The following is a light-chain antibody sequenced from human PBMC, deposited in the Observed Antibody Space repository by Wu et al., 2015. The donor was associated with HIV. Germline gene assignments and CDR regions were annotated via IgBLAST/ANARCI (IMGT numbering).Light chain of an antibody. CDR3: RQYANSPLT. CDR1: QSVSSGY. V-gene: IGKV3-20*01. CDR2: AAS. Sequence: EIVLTQSPATLSLSPGEGVTLSCRASQSVSSGYLAWYQHKPGQSPRLLIYAASSRATGIPXRFTGSGSGTDFALTISRLEPEDFAVYYCRQYANSPLTFGGGTKVEIK. J-gene: IGKJ4*01.